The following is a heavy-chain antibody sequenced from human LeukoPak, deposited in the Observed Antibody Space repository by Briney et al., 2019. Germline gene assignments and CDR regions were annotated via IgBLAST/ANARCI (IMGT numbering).Heavy chain of an antibody. CDR3: ASSGSYRFDY. V-gene: IGHV3-48*02. CDR2: ITASGTAM. J-gene: IGHJ4*02. CDR1: GFIFNNYA. Sequence: GSLRLSCAGSGFIFNNYAMHWVRQAPGKGLEWVSHITASGTAMFYADSVKGRFTISRDNAKNSLYLQMNSLRDEDTAVYYCASSGSYRFDYWGQGTLVTVSS. D-gene: IGHD1-26*01.